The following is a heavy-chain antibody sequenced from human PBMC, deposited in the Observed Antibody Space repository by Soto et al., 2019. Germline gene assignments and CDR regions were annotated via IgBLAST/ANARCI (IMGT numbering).Heavy chain of an antibody. CDR1: GGSFTSNNW. V-gene: IGHV4-4*02. J-gene: IGHJ4*02. CDR2: IYRTGST. CDR3: ASRDPGTSVDY. Sequence: SETLSLTCAVSGGSFTSNNWWTWVRQPPGQGLEWIGEIYRTGSTNYNPSLKSRVTISLDKSENQFSLKVTSLTAADTAVYYCASRDPGTSVDYWGQGTWGTVS. D-gene: IGHD1-7*01.